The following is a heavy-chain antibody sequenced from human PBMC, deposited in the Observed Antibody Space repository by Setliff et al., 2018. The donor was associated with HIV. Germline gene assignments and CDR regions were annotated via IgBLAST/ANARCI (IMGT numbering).Heavy chain of an antibody. V-gene: IGHV3-30*18. J-gene: IGHJ6*02. Sequence: GGSLRLSCTASGFTFGDYAMGWVRQAPGKGLEWVAIISSGGDNIYYADFVEGRFTISRDNAKNSLYLQMSSLRAEDTAVYYCAKPFHGYYYSYYGMDVWGQGTTVTVSS. CDR1: GFTFGDYA. CDR3: AKPFHGYYYSYYGMDV. D-gene: IGHD3-10*01. CDR2: ISSGGDNI.